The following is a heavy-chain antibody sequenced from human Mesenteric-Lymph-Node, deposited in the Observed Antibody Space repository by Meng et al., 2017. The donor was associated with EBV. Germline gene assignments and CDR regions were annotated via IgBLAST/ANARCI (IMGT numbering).Heavy chain of an antibody. D-gene: IGHD3-22*01. V-gene: IGHV4-4*02. CDR1: GASISSTNP. CDR2: SQLGGST. J-gene: IGHJ4*02. CDR3: ARAPDRSGSLF. Sequence: QVQLQGSGPGLVKASGTLSLTCAVSGASISSTNPWTWVRQPSGRGLEWIGESQLGGSTNYNPSLKSRVTISLDKSKNQFSLNLNSVTAADTAVYFCARAPDRSGSLFWGQGTLVTVSS.